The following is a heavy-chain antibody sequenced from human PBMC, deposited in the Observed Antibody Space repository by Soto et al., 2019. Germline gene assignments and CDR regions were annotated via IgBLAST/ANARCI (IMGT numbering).Heavy chain of an antibody. D-gene: IGHD2-21*02. J-gene: IGHJ4*02. CDR2: IYYSGST. Sequence: SETLSLTCTVSGGSISSYYWSWIRQPPGKGLEWIGYIYYSGSTNYNPSLKSRVTISVDTSKDQFSLKLSSVTAADTAVYYWARGVGVVTAPYFDYWGQGTLVTVSS. V-gene: IGHV4-59*01. CDR1: GGSISSYY. CDR3: ARGVGVVTAPYFDY.